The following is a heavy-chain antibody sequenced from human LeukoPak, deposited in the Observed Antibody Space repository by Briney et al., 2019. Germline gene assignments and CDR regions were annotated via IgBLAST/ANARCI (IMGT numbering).Heavy chain of an antibody. V-gene: IGHV3-23*01. J-gene: IGHJ1*01. Sequence: GGSLRLSCAASGFTFSSYAMSWVRQAPGKGLEWVSTISDGGGSTYYADSVKGRFTISRDNSKNTLYLQMNSLRAEDTAVYYCPRRRYCSGGSCPSFEYFQHWGQGTLVTVSS. CDR2: ISDGGGST. CDR3: PRRRYCSGGSCPSFEYFQH. D-gene: IGHD2-15*01. CDR1: GFTFSSYA.